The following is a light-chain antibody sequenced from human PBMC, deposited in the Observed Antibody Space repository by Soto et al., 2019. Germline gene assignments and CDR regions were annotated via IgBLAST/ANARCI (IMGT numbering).Light chain of an antibody. CDR1: MRDVGAYNL. V-gene: IGLV2-14*01. J-gene: IGLJ1*01. CDR2: EVR. CDR3: CLYTNSYV. Sequence: QSALTQPASVSGSAGQSITISCSGTMRDVGAYNLVSWYQQHPGTAPKLIIYEVRNRPSGISSRFSGSRSGNTASLTISGLQAEDEADYYCCLYTNSYVFGTGTKLTVL.